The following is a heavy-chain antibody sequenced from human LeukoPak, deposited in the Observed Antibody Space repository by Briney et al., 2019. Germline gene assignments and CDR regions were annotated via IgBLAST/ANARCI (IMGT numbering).Heavy chain of an antibody. CDR2: LYNGGSA. CDR1: GFTVSTNY. Sequence: GGSLRLSCTTSGFTVSTNYMTWVRQAPGKGLEWVSLLYNGGSAYYADSVKGRFTISRDNSKNTVYLQMNSLRAEDTAVYFCAGDRKESCTGYTCYPDYWGQGTLVTVSS. J-gene: IGHJ4*02. CDR3: AGDRKESCTGYTCYPDY. V-gene: IGHV3-66*01. D-gene: IGHD3/OR15-3a*01.